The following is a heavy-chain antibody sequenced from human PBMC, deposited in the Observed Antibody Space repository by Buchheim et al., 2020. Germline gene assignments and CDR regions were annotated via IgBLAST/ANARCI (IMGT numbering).Heavy chain of an antibody. Sequence: EVQLVESGGGLVQPGRSPRLSCTASGFTFGDYAMSWFRQAPGKGLEWVGFIRSKAYGGTTEYAASVKGRFTISRDDSKSIAYLQMNSLKTEDTAVYYCTTNSYDSSGYYSHDYYFDYWGQGTL. CDR1: GFTFGDYA. CDR3: TTNSYDSSGYYSHDYYFDY. D-gene: IGHD3-22*01. CDR2: IRSKAYGGTT. V-gene: IGHV3-49*03. J-gene: IGHJ4*02.